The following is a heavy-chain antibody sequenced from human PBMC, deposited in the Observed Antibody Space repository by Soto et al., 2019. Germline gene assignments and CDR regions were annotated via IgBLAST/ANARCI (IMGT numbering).Heavy chain of an antibody. D-gene: IGHD1-26*01. J-gene: IGHJ6*02. CDR1: GFAFSRYA. Sequence: MRLSCAASGFAFSRYAMSWVRQAPGKGLEWVSGITGGGDTTYYADSVKGRFTISRDDSKYALHLLMNSLRAEDTAVYYCAKDRGGSYGYGLDVWGQATTVTVSS. CDR2: ITGGGDTT. CDR3: AKDRGGSYGYGLDV. V-gene: IGHV3-23*01.